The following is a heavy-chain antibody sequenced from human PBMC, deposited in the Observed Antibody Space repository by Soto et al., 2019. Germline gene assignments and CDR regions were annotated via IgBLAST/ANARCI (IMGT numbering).Heavy chain of an antibody. CDR2: INPNSGGT. V-gene: IGHV1-2*04. CDR3: ARDVGHFSGWKEADYYYYGMDV. J-gene: IGHJ6*02. D-gene: IGHD6-19*01. Sequence: QVQLVQSGAEVKKPGASVKVSCKASGYTFTGYYMHWVRQAPGQGLEWMGWINPNSGGTNYAQKFQGWVTMTRDTSISPAYMELSRLRSDDTAVCYCARDVGHFSGWKEADYYYYGMDVWGQGTTVTVSS. CDR1: GYTFTGYY.